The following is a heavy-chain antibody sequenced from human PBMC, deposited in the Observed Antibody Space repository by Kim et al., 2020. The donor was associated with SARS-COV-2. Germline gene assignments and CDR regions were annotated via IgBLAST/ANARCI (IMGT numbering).Heavy chain of an antibody. CDR1: GGSFSGYY. V-gene: IGHV4-34*01. CDR2: INHSGST. Sequence: SETLSLTCAVYGGSFSGYYWSWIRQPPGKGLEWIGEINHSGSTNYNPSLKSRVTISVDTSKNQFSLKLSSVTAADTAVYYCARAVPLLWFGEAGSYYYGMDVWGQGTTVTVSS. CDR3: ARAVPLLWFGEAGSYYYGMDV. D-gene: IGHD3-10*01. J-gene: IGHJ6*02.